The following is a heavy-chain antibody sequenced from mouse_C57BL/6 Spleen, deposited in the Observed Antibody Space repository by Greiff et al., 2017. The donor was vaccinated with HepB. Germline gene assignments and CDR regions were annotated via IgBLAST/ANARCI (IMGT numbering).Heavy chain of an antibody. CDR1: GYTFTDYY. CDR3: ARSYYSNLYAMDY. CDR2: INPNNGGT. J-gene: IGHJ4*01. V-gene: IGHV1-26*01. D-gene: IGHD2-5*01. Sequence: EVQLQQSGPELVKPGASVKISCKASGYTFTDYYMNWVKQSHGKSLEWIGDINPNNGGTSYNQKFKGKATLTVDKSSSTAYLELRNLTSEDSAVYYCARSYYSNLYAMDYWGQGTSVTVSS.